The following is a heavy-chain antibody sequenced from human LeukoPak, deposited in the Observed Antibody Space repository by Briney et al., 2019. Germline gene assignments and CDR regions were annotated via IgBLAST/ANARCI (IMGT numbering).Heavy chain of an antibody. CDR3: AKVRGYSGYDPKDY. Sequence: GGSLRLSCAASGFTFSSYAMSWVRQAPGKGLEWVSVISGSGDNTYYADSVKGRFTISRDNSENTLYLQMNSLRAEDTAVYYCAKVRGYSGYDPKDYWGQGTLVTVSS. CDR1: GFTFSSYA. CDR2: ISGSGDNT. D-gene: IGHD5-12*01. J-gene: IGHJ4*02. V-gene: IGHV3-23*01.